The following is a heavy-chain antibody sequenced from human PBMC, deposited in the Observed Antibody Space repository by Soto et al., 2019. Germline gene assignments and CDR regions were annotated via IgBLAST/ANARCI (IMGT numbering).Heavy chain of an antibody. J-gene: IGHJ5*02. V-gene: IGHV3-30-3*01. CDR2: VSYDGSNK. CDR3: ARGLPRMTNRSWFDP. Sequence: QVQLVESGGGVVQPGRSLRLSCAASGFTFSDYAIHWVRQAPGKGLEWVAVVSYDGSNKYYADSVKGRFSISRENSKNTLYLQMNSLRAEDTAVYYCARGLPRMTNRSWFDPWGQGPLVTVSS. CDR1: GFTFSDYA. D-gene: IGHD4-17*01.